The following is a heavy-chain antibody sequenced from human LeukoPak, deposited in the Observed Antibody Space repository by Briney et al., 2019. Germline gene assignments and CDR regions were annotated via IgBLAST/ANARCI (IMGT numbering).Heavy chain of an antibody. Sequence: SETLSLTCTVSGDSITGSSYYWGWIRQPPGKGLEWIGSMYYSGSTYFNPSLKSRVTISADTSKNQFSLKLKSVTAADTAVYYCARQYYDSTGYYYFDYWGQGTLVTVSS. CDR3: ARQYYDSTGYYYFDY. J-gene: IGHJ4*02. CDR1: GDSITGSSYY. D-gene: IGHD3-22*01. CDR2: MYYSGST. V-gene: IGHV4-39*01.